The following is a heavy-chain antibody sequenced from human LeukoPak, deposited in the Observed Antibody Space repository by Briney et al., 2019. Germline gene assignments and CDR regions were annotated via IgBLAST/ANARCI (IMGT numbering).Heavy chain of an antibody. V-gene: IGHV3-48*04. D-gene: IGHD3-16*02. CDR1: GFTFSTYS. CDR3: ARVRLGELSTIDY. Sequence: GGSLRFSCAASGFTFSTYSMNWVRQAPGKGLEWVSYISSSNTTIYYADSVKGRFTISRDNAKNSLNLQMNSLRAEDTAVYYCARVRLGELSTIDYWGQGTLVTVSS. CDR2: ISSSNTTI. J-gene: IGHJ4*02.